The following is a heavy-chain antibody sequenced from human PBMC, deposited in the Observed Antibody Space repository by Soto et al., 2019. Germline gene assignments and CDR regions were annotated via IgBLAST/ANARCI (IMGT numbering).Heavy chain of an antibody. D-gene: IGHD4-17*01. CDR1: GFILSTYG. Sequence: GGSLRLSCAASGFILSTYGMHWVRQAPGKGLEWVAMISHDGNAQYYVDSVKGRFSVSRDTSKNTLHLHMNSLRSEDTGLYYCARDYGQRNWYNWFHTWGQGTLATVSS. CDR3: ARDYGQRNWYNWFHT. V-gene: IGHV3-30*03. CDR2: ISHDGNAQ. J-gene: IGHJ5*02.